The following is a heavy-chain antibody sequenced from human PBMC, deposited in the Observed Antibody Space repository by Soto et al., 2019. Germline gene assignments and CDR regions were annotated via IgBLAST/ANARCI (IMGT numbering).Heavy chain of an antibody. CDR1: GGSISSYY. D-gene: IGHD2-2*01. CDR2: IYYSGST. CDR3: ARESSSYAETGYFDY. Sequence: SETLSLTCTVSGGSISSYYWSWIRQPPGKGLEWIGYIYYSGSTNYNPSLKSRVTISVDTSKNQFSLKLSSVTAADTAVYYCARESSSYAETGYFDYWGQGTLVTVSS. V-gene: IGHV4-59*01. J-gene: IGHJ4*02.